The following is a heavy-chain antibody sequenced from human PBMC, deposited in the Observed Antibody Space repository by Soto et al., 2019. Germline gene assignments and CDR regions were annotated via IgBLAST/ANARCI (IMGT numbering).Heavy chain of an antibody. J-gene: IGHJ6*03. Sequence: AAVKVSCKASGYTFTSYGISWVRQAPGQGLEWMGWISAYNGNTNYAQKLQGRVTMTTDTSTSTAYMELRSLRSDDTAVYYCARDLGGYRFMAKDYYYYMAVWGKGTTVTVSS. D-gene: IGHD5-12*01. V-gene: IGHV1-18*01. CDR2: ISAYNGNT. CDR1: GYTFTSYG. CDR3: ARDLGGYRFMAKDYYYYMAV.